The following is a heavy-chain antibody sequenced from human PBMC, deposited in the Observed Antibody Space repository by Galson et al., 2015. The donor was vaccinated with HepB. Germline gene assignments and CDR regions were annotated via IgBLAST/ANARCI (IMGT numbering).Heavy chain of an antibody. V-gene: IGHV3-23*01. CDR2: ISMSGSGR. Sequence: SLRLSCAASGFTFSRLGMTWVRQAPGKGLECVSAISMSGSGRDYVDSVRGRFTISRDNSNNMLYLQMNDLRAEDTAVYYCAKGTTSIDYWGQGTLVTVSS. CDR1: GFTFSRLG. D-gene: IGHD1-1*01. J-gene: IGHJ4*02. CDR3: AKGTTSIDY.